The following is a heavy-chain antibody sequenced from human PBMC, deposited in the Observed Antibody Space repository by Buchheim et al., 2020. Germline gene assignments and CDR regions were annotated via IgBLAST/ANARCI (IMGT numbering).Heavy chain of an antibody. Sequence: QVQLQESGPGLVKPSETLSLTCTVSGGSISSYYWSWIRQPPGKGLEWIGYIYYSGSTNYNPSLKSRVTISVDTSKNQFSLKLSSVTAADTAVYYCARVTKNYGGIYFDYWGQGTL. CDR1: GGSISSYY. J-gene: IGHJ4*02. V-gene: IGHV4-59*01. CDR2: IYYSGST. D-gene: IGHD4-23*01. CDR3: ARVTKNYGGIYFDY.